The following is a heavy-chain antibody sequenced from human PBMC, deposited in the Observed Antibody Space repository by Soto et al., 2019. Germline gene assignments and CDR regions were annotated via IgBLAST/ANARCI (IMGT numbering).Heavy chain of an antibody. V-gene: IGHV3-53*04. Sequence: EVQLVESGGGLVQPGGSLRLSCAVSGFTVRSNYMSWVRQAPGKGLEWVSVIYSGGSTYYADSVKGRFTISRHHSKNTLYLQMNSLRAEDTAVYYCIGGYYYYYYMDVWGKGTTVTVSS. J-gene: IGHJ6*03. CDR3: IGGYYYYYYMDV. CDR2: IYSGGST. CDR1: GFTVRSNY. D-gene: IGHD2-15*01.